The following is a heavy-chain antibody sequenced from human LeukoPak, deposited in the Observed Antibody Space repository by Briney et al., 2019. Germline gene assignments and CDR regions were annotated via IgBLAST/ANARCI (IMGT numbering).Heavy chain of an antibody. V-gene: IGHV3-66*02. D-gene: IGHD3-22*01. Sequence: GGSLRLSCAASGFTYSSYEMNWVRQAPGKGLEWVSVIYSGGSTYYADSVKGRFTISRDNSKNTLYLQMNSLRAEDTAVYYCARSYDSSGNYGDYWGQGTLVTVSS. CDR2: IYSGGST. CDR3: ARSYDSSGNYGDY. CDR1: GFTYSSYE. J-gene: IGHJ4*02.